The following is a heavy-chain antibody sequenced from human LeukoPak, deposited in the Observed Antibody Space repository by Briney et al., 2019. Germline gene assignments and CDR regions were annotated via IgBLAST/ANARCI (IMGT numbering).Heavy chain of an antibody. CDR1: GGSFSGYY. CDR2: INHSGST. J-gene: IGHJ4*02. CDR3: ARSAARRGYPLKRHFDY. D-gene: IGHD6-6*01. V-gene: IGHV4-34*01. Sequence: PSETLSLTCAVYGGSFSGYYWSWIRQPPGKGLEWIGEINHSGSTNYNPSLKSRVTISVDTSKNQFSLKLSSVTAADTAVYYCARSAARRGYPLKRHFDYWGQGTLVTVSS.